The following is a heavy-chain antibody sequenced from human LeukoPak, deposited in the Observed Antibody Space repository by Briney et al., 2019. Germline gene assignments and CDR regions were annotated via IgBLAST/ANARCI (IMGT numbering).Heavy chain of an antibody. CDR1: GGSFSGYY. CDR3: ASSGYERLGAFDI. D-gene: IGHD5-12*01. J-gene: IGHJ3*02. Sequence: SETLSLTCAVYGGSFSGYYWSWIRQPPGKGLEWIGYIYYSGSTYYNPSLKSRVTISVDTSKNQFSLKLSSVTAADTAVYYCASSGYERLGAFDIWGQGTMVTVSS. V-gene: IGHV4-30-4*08. CDR2: IYYSGST.